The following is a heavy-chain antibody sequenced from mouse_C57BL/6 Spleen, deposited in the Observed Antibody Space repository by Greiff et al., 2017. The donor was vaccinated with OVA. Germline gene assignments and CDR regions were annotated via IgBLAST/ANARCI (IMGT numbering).Heavy chain of an antibody. CDR1: GYAFTNYL. CDR2: INPGSGGT. CDR3: ARREGPLDY. J-gene: IGHJ2*01. D-gene: IGHD3-3*01. V-gene: IGHV1-54*01. Sequence: QVQLQQSGAELVRPGTSVKVSCKASGYAFTNYLIEWVKQRPGQGLEWIGVINPGSGGTNYNEKFKGKATLTADKSSSTAYMQLSSLTSEDSAVYFCARREGPLDYWGQGTTLTVSS.